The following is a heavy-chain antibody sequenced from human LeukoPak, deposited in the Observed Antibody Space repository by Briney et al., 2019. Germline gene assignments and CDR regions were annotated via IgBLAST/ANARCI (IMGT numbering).Heavy chain of an antibody. J-gene: IGHJ4*02. CDR1: GFTFDDYA. CDR3: AREGLYDFWSGYYTGFDY. CDR2: ISWNSGSI. D-gene: IGHD3-3*01. V-gene: IGHV3-9*01. Sequence: GGSLRLSGAASGFTFDDYAMHWVRHAPGKGLEWVSGISWNSGSIGYADSVKGRFTISRDNSKNTLYLQMNSLRAEDTAVYYCAREGLYDFWSGYYTGFDYWGQGTLVTVSS.